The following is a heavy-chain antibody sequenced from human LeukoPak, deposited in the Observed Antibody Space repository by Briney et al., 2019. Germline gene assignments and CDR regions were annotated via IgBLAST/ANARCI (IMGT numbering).Heavy chain of an antibody. CDR3: ARYYDTTGSLDY. CDR2: IHYSGST. CDR1: GGSLSGYY. Sequence: SETLSLTCTVSGGSLSGYYWSWIRQPPGEGLEWIGYIHYSGSTNSNPSLKSRVTISVDTSTNQFSLKLNSVTAADTGIYYCARYYDTTGSLDYWGQGTLVTVSS. V-gene: IGHV4-59*01. J-gene: IGHJ4*02. D-gene: IGHD3-22*01.